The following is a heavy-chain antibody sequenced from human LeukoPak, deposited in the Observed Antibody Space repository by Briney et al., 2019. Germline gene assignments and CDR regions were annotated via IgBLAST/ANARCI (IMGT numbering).Heavy chain of an antibody. V-gene: IGHV1-8*01. D-gene: IGHD3-22*01. CDR2: MNPNSGNT. CDR1: GYTFTSYD. Sequence: ASVKVSCKASGYTFTSYDINWVRQATGQGLEWMGWMNPNSGNTGYAQKFQGRVTMTRNTSISTAYMELSSLRSEDTAVYYCARDKSQHYYDSSGYYSLDYWGQGTLVTVSS. J-gene: IGHJ4*02. CDR3: ARDKSQHYYDSSGYYSLDY.